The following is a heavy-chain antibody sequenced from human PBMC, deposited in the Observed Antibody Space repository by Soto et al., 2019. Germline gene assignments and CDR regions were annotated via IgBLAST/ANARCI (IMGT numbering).Heavy chain of an antibody. CDR1: GFSLSASGVG. CDR2: IYWDDDK. D-gene: IGHD3-3*01. CDR3: AHTDDFWSGYVAWTS. V-gene: IGHV2-5*02. J-gene: IGHJ5*02. Sequence: QITLKESGPTLVKPTQTLTLTCTFSGFSLSASGVGVGWVRQPQGKALEWLALIYWDDDKRYTPSLKSRLTITNDTSEHQVVLTMTKMDPVDTGTYYCAHTDDFWSGYVAWTSWGQGTLVTVPS.